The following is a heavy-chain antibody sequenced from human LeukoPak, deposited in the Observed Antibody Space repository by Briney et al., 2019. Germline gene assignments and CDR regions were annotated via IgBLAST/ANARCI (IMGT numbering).Heavy chain of an antibody. J-gene: IGHJ4*02. CDR1: GFTFSDYY. Sequence: GGSLRLSCAASGFTFSDYYMSWIRQAPGKGLEWVLYISSSGSTIYYADSVKGRFTISRDNAKNSLYLQMNSLRAEDTAVYYCARVWFGELLPADYWGQGTLVTVSS. V-gene: IGHV3-11*04. CDR2: ISSSGSTI. CDR3: ARVWFGELLPADY. D-gene: IGHD3-10*01.